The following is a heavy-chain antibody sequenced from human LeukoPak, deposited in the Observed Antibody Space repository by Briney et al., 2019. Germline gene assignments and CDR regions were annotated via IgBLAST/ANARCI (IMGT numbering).Heavy chain of an antibody. CDR2: IYYGGST. V-gene: IGHV4-39*01. CDR3: ARIRIVGATRDYYYYYGMDV. Sequence: PSETLSLTCTVSGGSISSSDYYWGWIRQPPGKGLEWIGSIYYGGSTYYNPSLKSRVTISVDTSKNQFSLKLSSVTAADTAVYYCARIRIVGATRDYYYYYGMDVWGQGTTVTVSS. CDR1: GGSISSSDYY. J-gene: IGHJ6*02. D-gene: IGHD1-26*01.